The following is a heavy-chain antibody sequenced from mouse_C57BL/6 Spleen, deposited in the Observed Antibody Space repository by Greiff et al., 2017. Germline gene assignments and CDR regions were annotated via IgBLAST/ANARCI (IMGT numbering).Heavy chain of an antibody. CDR1: GYAFSSYW. J-gene: IGHJ2*01. D-gene: IGHD2-5*01. CDR3: AIRSVYSNYGFDY. Sequence: QVQLKQSGAALVKPGASVKISCKASGYAFSSYWLNWVKQRPGKGLEWIGQIYPGDGDTNYNGKFKGKATLTADKSSSTAYMQLSSLTSEDSAVYFCAIRSVYSNYGFDYWGQGTTLTVSS. V-gene: IGHV1-80*01. CDR2: IYPGDGDT.